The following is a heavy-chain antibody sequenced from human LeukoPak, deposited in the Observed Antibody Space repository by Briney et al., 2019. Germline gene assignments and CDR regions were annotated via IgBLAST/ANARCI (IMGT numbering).Heavy chain of an antibody. CDR2: ISGSSSST. Sequence: GGSLRLSCAASGFTFSDHYMDWVRQAPGKGLEWVSTISGSSSSTYYAASVKGRFTISRDNSKNTLYLQMNSLRVEDTAVYYCAKDVSAWSPYFDYWGQGTLVTVSS. J-gene: IGHJ4*02. V-gene: IGHV3-23*01. D-gene: IGHD2-8*02. CDR1: GFTFSDHY. CDR3: AKDVSAWSPYFDY.